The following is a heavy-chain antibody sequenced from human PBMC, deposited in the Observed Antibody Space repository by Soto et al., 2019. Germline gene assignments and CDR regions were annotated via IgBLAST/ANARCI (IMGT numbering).Heavy chain of an antibody. Sequence: QVTLKESGPVLVKPTETLTLTCTVSGFSLSNARMGVSWIRQPPGKALEWLAHIFSNDETAYSTSLKTRLTISKDTSKSQVVLTRGNMDPVDTATYYCARTVARMNLDYWGQGTLVTVSS. V-gene: IGHV2-26*01. CDR3: ARTVARMNLDY. CDR2: IFSNDET. D-gene: IGHD2-21*01. J-gene: IGHJ4*02. CDR1: GFSLSNARMG.